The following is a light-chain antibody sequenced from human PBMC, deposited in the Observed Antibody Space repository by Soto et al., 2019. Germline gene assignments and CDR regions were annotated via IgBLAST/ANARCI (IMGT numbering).Light chain of an antibody. J-gene: IGKJ4*01. Sequence: DIQITQSPSTLSASVGDRVTITCRASQTINSWLAWYQQKPGKAPKLLIYATSNLESGVPSRFSGSGSGTEFSLTISSLQPDDFATYYCQQYKSFSLTFGGGTKV. CDR3: QQYKSFSLT. CDR2: ATS. CDR1: QTINSW. V-gene: IGKV1-5*03.